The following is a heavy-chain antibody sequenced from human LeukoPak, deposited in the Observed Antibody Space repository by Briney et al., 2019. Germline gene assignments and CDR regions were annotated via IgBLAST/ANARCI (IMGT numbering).Heavy chain of an antibody. D-gene: IGHD6-13*01. J-gene: IGHJ4*02. V-gene: IGHV1-2*02. Sequence: ASVKVSCTASGYTFTGYYMHWVRQAPGQGLEWMGWINPNSGGTNYAQKFQGRVTMTRDTSISTAYMELSRLRSDDTAVYYCARVGSSWLTLPYYFDYWGQGTLVTVSS. CDR3: ARVGSSWLTLPYYFDY. CDR2: INPNSGGT. CDR1: GYTFTGYY.